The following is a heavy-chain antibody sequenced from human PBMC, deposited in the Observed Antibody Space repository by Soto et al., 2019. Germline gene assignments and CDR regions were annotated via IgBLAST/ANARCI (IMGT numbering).Heavy chain of an antibody. Sequence: QVQLVQSGAEVKKPGSSVKVSCKASGGTFSSYTINWVRQAPGQGLEWMGRIIPILGIANYAQKFQGRVTTIAEKATSTAYMERSRLRSEDTAVYYCARERVIAVSGTRQYWYFDLWGRGTLVTVSS. CDR2: IIPILGIA. CDR1: GGTFSSYT. D-gene: IGHD6-19*01. J-gene: IGHJ2*01. CDR3: ARERVIAVSGTRQYWYFDL. V-gene: IGHV1-69*08.